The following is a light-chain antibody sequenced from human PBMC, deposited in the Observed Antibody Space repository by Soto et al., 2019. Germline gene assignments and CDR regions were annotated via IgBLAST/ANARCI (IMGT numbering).Light chain of an antibody. CDR2: GAS. J-gene: IGKJ3*01. V-gene: IGKV3D-20*02. CDR3: QQRSNWPLT. Sequence: EIVLTQSPGTLSLSPGERATLSCRASQSVSSSYLAWYQHKPGQAPRLLIFGASSRATGIPDRFSGSGSGTDFTLTISSLEPEDFAVYYCQQRSNWPLTFGPGTKVDNK. CDR1: QSVSSSY.